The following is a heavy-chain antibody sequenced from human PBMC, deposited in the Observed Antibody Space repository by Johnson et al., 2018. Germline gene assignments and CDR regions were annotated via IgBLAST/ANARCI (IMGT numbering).Heavy chain of an antibody. V-gene: IGHV3-30-3*01. D-gene: IGHD3-22*01. Sequence: QVQLVESGGGVVQPGRSLRLSCAASGFTFSSYAMHWVRQAPGKGLDWVTLISYDGSNINYADSVKGRFTISRDNSKNTLYLQMNSLSAEDPAVYYCARDPDRSGPFYFDYWGQGTLVTVSS. J-gene: IGHJ4*02. CDR3: ARDPDRSGPFYFDY. CDR1: GFTFSSYA. CDR2: ISYDGSNI.